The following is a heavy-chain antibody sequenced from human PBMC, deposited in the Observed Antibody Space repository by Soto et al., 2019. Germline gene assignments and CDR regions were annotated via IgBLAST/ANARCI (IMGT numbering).Heavy chain of an antibody. D-gene: IGHD3-9*01. Sequence: GGSLRLSCAASGFTLSSYSMNWVRQAPGKGLEWVSSISSSSSYIYYADSVKGRFTISRDNAKNSLYLQMNSLRAEDTAVYYCARAPATYDILTGYYPIDYWGQGTLVTVSS. CDR2: ISSSSSYI. CDR3: ARAPATYDILTGYYPIDY. J-gene: IGHJ4*02. V-gene: IGHV3-21*01. CDR1: GFTLSSYS.